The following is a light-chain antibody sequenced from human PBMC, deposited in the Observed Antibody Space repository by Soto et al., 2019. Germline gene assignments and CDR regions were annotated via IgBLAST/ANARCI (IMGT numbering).Light chain of an antibody. V-gene: IGLV2-14*01. CDR1: SSDVGGYNY. CDR2: EVS. Sequence: QSALTQPASVSGSPGQSITISCTGTSSDVGGYNYVSWYQQHPGKAPKLMIYEVSNRPSGVSNRFSGSKSGNTASLTISGLQAEDAAEYYCSSYTSSSIDYVFGTGTKLTVL. J-gene: IGLJ1*01. CDR3: SSYTSSSIDYV.